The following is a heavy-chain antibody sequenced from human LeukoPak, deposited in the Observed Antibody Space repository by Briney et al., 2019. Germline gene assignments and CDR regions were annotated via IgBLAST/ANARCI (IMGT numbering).Heavy chain of an antibody. CDR3: ARESRYSSSSDY. CDR2: IYHSGST. CDR1: GYSISSGYY. D-gene: IGHD6-6*01. Sequence: SETLSLTCTVSGYSISSGYYWGWIRQPPGKGLEWIGSIYHSGSTYYNPSLKSRVTISVDTSKNQFSLKLSSVTAADTAVYYCARESRYSSSSDYWGQGALVTVSS. V-gene: IGHV4-38-2*02. J-gene: IGHJ4*02.